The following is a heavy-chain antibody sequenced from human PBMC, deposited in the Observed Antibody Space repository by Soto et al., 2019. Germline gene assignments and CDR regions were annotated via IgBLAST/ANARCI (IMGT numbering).Heavy chain of an antibody. Sequence: QVHLVQSGAEVKKPGASVKVSCKASGYTFTSYGITWVRQAPGQGLEWMGWISAHNGITDYAQKLQGRVIVTRDTSTGTAYMELRSLRSDDTAVYYCARGRYGDYWGQGALVTVSS. V-gene: IGHV1-18*01. CDR2: ISAHNGIT. D-gene: IGHD1-1*01. J-gene: IGHJ4*02. CDR3: ARGRYGDY. CDR1: GYTFTSYG.